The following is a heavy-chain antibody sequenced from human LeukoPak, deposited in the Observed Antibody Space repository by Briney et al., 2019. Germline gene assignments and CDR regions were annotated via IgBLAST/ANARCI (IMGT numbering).Heavy chain of an antibody. CDR2: ISSDGSNT. V-gene: IGHV3-30*18. D-gene: IGHD1-14*01. CDR3: AKGLKTDPPAYYYYYYGMDV. CDR1: GFTFISYG. Sequence: GGSLRLSCAASGFTFISYGMHWVRQAPGKGLEWVAVISSDGSNTFYADSVKGRFTISRDNSKNTLYLQMSSLKTEDTAVFYCAKGLKTDPPAYYYYYYGMDVWGQGTTVTVSS. J-gene: IGHJ6*02.